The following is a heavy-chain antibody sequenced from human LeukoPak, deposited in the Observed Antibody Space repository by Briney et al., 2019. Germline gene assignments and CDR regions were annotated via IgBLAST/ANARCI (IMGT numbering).Heavy chain of an antibody. CDR2: ISAYNGNT. V-gene: IGHV1-18*01. J-gene: IGHJ4*02. Sequence: GASVKVSCKASGYTFTSYGISWVRQAPGQGLEWMGWISAYNGNTNHAQKLQGRVTMTTDTSTSTAYMELRSLRSADTAVYYCASTYYYGSGSYYNPPRYWGQGTLVTVSS. CDR1: GYTFTSYG. CDR3: ASTYYYGSGSYYNPPRY. D-gene: IGHD3-10*01.